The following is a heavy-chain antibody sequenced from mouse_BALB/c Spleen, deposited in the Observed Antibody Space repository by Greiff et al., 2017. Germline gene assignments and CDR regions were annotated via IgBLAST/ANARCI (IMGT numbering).Heavy chain of an antibody. V-gene: IGHV5-17*02. CDR3: ARSADGYYVDYYFDY. Sequence: EVQLVESGGGLVQPGGSRKLSCAASGFTFSSFGMHWVRQAPEKGLEWVAYISSGSSTIYYADTVKGRFTISRDNPKNTLFLQMTSLRSEDTAMYYCARSADGYYVDYYFDYWGQGTTLTVSS. D-gene: IGHD2-3*01. J-gene: IGHJ2*01. CDR1: GFTFSSFG. CDR2: ISSGSSTI.